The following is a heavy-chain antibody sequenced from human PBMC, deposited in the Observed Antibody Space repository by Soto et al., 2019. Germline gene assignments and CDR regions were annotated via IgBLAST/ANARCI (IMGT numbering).Heavy chain of an antibody. J-gene: IGHJ4*02. CDR3: AKVPHYDILTGWLFDY. Sequence: GGSLRLSCAASGFTFSSYCMSWVRQAPGKGLEWVSAISGSGGSTYYADSVKGRFTISRDNSKNTLYLQMNSLRAEDTAVYYCAKVPHYDILTGWLFDYWGQGTLVTVSS. D-gene: IGHD3-9*01. V-gene: IGHV3-23*01. CDR2: ISGSGGST. CDR1: GFTFSSYC.